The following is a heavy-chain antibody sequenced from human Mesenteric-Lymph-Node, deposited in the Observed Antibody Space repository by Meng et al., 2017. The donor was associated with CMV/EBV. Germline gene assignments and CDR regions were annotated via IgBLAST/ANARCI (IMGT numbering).Heavy chain of an antibody. J-gene: IGHJ5*02. CDR3: AKSPSDLTASGMFFET. CDR1: GFTFSSYA. V-gene: IGHV3-23*01. D-gene: IGHD3-10*02. Sequence: GGSLRLSCAASGFTFSSYAMSWVRHAPGRGLEWVSTLRVSGTRAYYADSVTGRFTISRDTSQNTLSLQMNSLRADDTAIYYCAKSPSDLTASGMFFETWGQGTLVTVSS. CDR2: LRVSGTRA.